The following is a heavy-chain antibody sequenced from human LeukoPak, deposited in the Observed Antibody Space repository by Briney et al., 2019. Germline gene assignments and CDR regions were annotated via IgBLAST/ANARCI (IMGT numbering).Heavy chain of an antibody. D-gene: IGHD3-3*01. CDR1: GYTFTSYD. J-gene: IGHJ6*02. CDR3: ASPSRGFWSARYYGMDV. CDR2: MNPNSGNT. Sequence: ASVTVSCKASGYTFTSYDINWVRQATGQGLEWMGWMNPNSGNTGYAQKFQGRVTMTRNTSISTAYMELSSLRSEDTAVYYCASPSRGFWSARYYGMDVWGQGTTVTVSS. V-gene: IGHV1-8*01.